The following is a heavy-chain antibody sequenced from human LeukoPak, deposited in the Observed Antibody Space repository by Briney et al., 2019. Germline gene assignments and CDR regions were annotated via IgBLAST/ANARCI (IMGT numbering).Heavy chain of an antibody. V-gene: IGHV4-59*01. D-gene: IGHD3-22*01. Sequence: PSETLSLTCTVSGGSISSYYWSWIRQPPGKGLEWIGYIYYSGSTNYNPSLKSRVTISVDMSKNQFSLKLSSVTAADTAVYYCARSAYYYDSSGYYSAFDIWGQGTMVTVSS. CDR2: IYYSGST. CDR3: ARSAYYYDSSGYYSAFDI. J-gene: IGHJ3*02. CDR1: GGSISSYY.